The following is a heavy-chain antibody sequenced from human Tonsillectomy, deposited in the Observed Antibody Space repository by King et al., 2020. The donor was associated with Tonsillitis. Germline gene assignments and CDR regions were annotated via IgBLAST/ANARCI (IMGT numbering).Heavy chain of an antibody. V-gene: IGHV3-7*01. CDR1: GFTFRDFY. Sequence: VQLVESGGGLVQPGGSLRLSLAASGFTFRDFYMTWVLQDPGKGLAWVADIKPDGSDRYYLVIVKGRFTVSRDNPESSRLFLQMSSLRAEDTAVYYCACALAGKEGGYFYSWGQGTLVTVSS. CDR2: IKPDGSDR. D-gene: IGHD6-13*01. CDR3: ACALAGKEGGYFYS. J-gene: IGHJ4*01.